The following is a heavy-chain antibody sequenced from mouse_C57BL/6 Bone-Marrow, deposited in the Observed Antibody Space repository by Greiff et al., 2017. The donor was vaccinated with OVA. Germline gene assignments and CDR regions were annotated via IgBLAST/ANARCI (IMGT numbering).Heavy chain of an antibody. CDR3: ARESNYSLFAY. D-gene: IGHD2-5*01. V-gene: IGHV1-82*01. CDR1: GYAFSSSW. Sequence: VQLQESGPELVKPGASVKISCKASGYAFSSSWMNWVKQRPGKGLEWIGRIYPGDGDTNYNGKFKGKATLTADKSSSTAYMQLSSLTSEDSAVYFCARESNYSLFAYWGQGTLVTVSA. J-gene: IGHJ3*01. CDR2: IYPGDGDT.